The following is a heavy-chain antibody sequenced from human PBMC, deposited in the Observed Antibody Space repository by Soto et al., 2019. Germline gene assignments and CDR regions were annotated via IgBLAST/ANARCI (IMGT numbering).Heavy chain of an antibody. D-gene: IGHD1-26*01. J-gene: IGHJ4*02. CDR3: VKPLYSGSDGYFDY. CDR1: GFTFSSYA. CDR2: ISGSGGST. V-gene: IGHV3-23*01. Sequence: PGGSLRLSXAASGFTFSSYAMSWVRQAPGKGLEWVSAISGSGGSTYYADSVKGRFTISRDNSKNTLYLQMNSLRAEDTAVYYCVKPLYSGSDGYFDYWGQGTLVTVSS.